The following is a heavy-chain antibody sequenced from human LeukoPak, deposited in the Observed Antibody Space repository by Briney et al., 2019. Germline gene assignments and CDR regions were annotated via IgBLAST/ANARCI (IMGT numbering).Heavy chain of an antibody. V-gene: IGHV4-59*01. Sequence: SETLSLTCTVSGGSISRYYWSWIRQPPGKGLEWIGYIYYSGSTNYNPSLKSRVTISVDTSKNQFSLKLSSVTAADTAVYYCARGDYSEYNWFDPWGQGTLVTVSS. J-gene: IGHJ5*02. CDR3: ARGDYSEYNWFDP. CDR1: GGSISRYY. D-gene: IGHD4-17*01. CDR2: IYYSGST.